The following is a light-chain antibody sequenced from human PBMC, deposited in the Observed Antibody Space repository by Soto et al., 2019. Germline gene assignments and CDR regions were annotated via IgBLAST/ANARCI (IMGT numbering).Light chain of an antibody. Sequence: EIVLTQSPGPLSLSPGERSTLSCMASQSVSSNYITWYQQKPGQAPRRLIFGASSRATGIPDRFSGSGSGTDFTLTISSLQPEDVATYYCQNSTSAPHTFGQGTKVDIK. CDR2: GAS. CDR1: QSVSSNY. CDR3: QNSTSAPHT. J-gene: IGKJ1*01. V-gene: IGKV3-20*01.